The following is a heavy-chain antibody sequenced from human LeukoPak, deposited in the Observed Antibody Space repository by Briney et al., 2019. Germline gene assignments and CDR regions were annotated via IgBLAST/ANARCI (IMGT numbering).Heavy chain of an antibody. Sequence: GGSLRLSCAASGFTFSSYSMNWVRQAPGKGLEWVSAISGGGGSTHYADSVKGRFTISRDNSKNTLYLQMSSLRAGDTAVYYCAKSSYYDSSGYYREYYFDYWGQGTLVTVSS. D-gene: IGHD3-22*01. CDR3: AKSSYYDSSGYYREYYFDY. J-gene: IGHJ4*02. CDR2: ISGGGGST. CDR1: GFTFSSYS. V-gene: IGHV3-23*01.